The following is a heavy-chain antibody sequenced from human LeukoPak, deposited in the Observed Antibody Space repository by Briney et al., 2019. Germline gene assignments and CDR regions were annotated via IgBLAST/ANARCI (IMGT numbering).Heavy chain of an antibody. J-gene: IGHJ4*02. V-gene: IGHV4-39*01. D-gene: IGHD3-9*01. CDR3: ARHVMRYDILTGRFFDY. Sequence: SETLSLTCTVSGGSISSSSYYWGWIRQPPGKGLEWIGSIYYSGSTYYNPSLKSRVTISVDTSKNQFSLKLSSVTAADTAVYYCARHVMRYDILTGRFFDYWGQGALVTVSS. CDR1: GGSISSSSYY. CDR2: IYYSGST.